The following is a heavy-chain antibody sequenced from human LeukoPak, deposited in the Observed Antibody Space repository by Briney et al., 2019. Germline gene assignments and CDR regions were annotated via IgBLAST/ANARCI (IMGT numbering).Heavy chain of an antibody. CDR3: ARQTSVLLWFGPFDY. V-gene: IGHV4-59*08. D-gene: IGHD3-10*01. Sequence: PSETLSLTCTVSGGSISSYYWSWIRQPPGKGLEWIGYIYYSGSTNYNPSLKSRVTISVDTSKNQFSLKLSSVTAADTAVYYCARQTSVLLWFGPFDYWGQGTLVTVSS. CDR1: GGSISSYY. CDR2: IYYSGST. J-gene: IGHJ4*02.